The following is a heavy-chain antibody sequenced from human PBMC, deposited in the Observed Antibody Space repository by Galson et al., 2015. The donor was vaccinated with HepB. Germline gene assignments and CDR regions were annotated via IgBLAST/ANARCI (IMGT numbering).Heavy chain of an antibody. Sequence: SLRLSCAASGFTFRSYYMSWVRQAPGKGLEWVANIKQDGSEQFYVDSVKGRFTISRDNAKSSVYLQMTSLRAEDTAVYYCAREDIVVVPSTMDDAFDIWGHGTMVTVSS. CDR2: IKQDGSEQ. V-gene: IGHV3-7*01. D-gene: IGHD2-15*01. CDR3: AREDIVVVPSTMDDAFDI. J-gene: IGHJ3*02. CDR1: GFTFRSYY.